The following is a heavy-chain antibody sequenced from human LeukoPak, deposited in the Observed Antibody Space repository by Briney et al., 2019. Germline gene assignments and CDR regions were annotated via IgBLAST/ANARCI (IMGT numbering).Heavy chain of an antibody. Sequence: SVKVSCKASGGTFSSYAISWVRQAPGQGLEWMGGIIPIFGTANYAQKFQGRVTITTDESTSTAYMELSSLRSEDTAVYYCARDGWESRDGYLYRGQGTLVTVSP. CDR2: IIPIFGTA. D-gene: IGHD5-24*01. V-gene: IGHV1-69*05. CDR3: ARDGWESRDGYLY. J-gene: IGHJ4*02. CDR1: GGTFSSYA.